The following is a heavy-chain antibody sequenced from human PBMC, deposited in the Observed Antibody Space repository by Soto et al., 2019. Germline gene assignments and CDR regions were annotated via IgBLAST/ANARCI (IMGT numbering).Heavy chain of an antibody. Sequence: SETLSLTCAVYGGSFSGYYCIFSRQPPLKGLEWIGEINPSGSTKYNPSLKSRVTISVDTSKNQFSLKLSSVTAADTAVYYCARIRSGYDFDYWGQGTLVTVSS. D-gene: IGHD5-12*01. V-gene: IGHV4-34*01. J-gene: IGHJ4*02. CDR2: INPSGST. CDR3: ARIRSGYDFDY. CDR1: GGSFSGYY.